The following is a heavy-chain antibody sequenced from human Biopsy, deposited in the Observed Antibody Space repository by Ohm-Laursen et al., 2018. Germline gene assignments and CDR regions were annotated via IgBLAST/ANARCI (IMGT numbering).Heavy chain of an antibody. CDR2: ISGSGTTI. J-gene: IGHJ4*02. Sequence: GSLRLSCTASGFTFSDYYMSWIRQAPGKGLEWLSYISGSGTTIFYADSVKGRFTVSRDNAKNSLYLQMNSLTVEDTAVYYCAREGAGSYHDYWGQGTLVTVSS. CDR3: AREGAGSYHDY. V-gene: IGHV3-11*01. CDR1: GFTFSDYY. D-gene: IGHD3-10*01.